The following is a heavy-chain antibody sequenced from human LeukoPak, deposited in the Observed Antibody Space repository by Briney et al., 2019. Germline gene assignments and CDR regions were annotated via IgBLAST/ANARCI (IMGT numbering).Heavy chain of an antibody. V-gene: IGHV1-18*01. J-gene: IGHJ4*02. D-gene: IGHD3/OR15-3a*01. CDR2: ISAYNGNT. CDR3: ARARLDLYFDY. Sequence: GASVKVSCKASGYTFTSYGISWVRQAPGQGLDWMGWISAYNGNTNYAQKLQGRVTMTTDTSTSTAYMELRSLRSEDTAVYYCARARLDLYFDYWGQGPLVTVSS. CDR1: GYTFTSYG.